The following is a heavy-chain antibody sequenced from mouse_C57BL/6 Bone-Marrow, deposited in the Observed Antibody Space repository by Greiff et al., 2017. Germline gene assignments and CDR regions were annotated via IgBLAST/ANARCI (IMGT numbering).Heavy chain of an antibody. Sequence: VQLQQSGAELVRPGASVKLSCTASGFNIKDGYMHWVKQRPEQGLEWIGWIDPENGDTEYASKFQGKATITADTSSNPAYLQLSSLTSEDTAVYYCTPPITTVVATDWYFDVWGTGTTVTVSS. CDR3: TPPITTVVATDWYFDV. CDR1: GFNIKDGY. J-gene: IGHJ1*03. V-gene: IGHV14-4*01. D-gene: IGHD1-1*01. CDR2: IDPENGDT.